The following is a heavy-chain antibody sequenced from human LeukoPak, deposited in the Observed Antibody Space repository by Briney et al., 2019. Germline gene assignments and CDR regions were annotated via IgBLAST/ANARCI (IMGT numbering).Heavy chain of an antibody. D-gene: IGHD2-8*01. CDR2: ISAYNGNT. V-gene: IGHV1-18*01. J-gene: IGHJ6*03. CDR3: AREVGYCTNGVCYRMGYYYYYMDV. CDR1: GYTFTSYS. Sequence: ASVKISCKASGYTFTSYSISWVRQAPGQGLEWMGWISAYNGNTNYAQKLQGRVTMTTDTSTSTAYMELRSLRSDDTAVYYCAREVGYCTNGVCYRMGYYYYYMDVWGKGTTVTVSS.